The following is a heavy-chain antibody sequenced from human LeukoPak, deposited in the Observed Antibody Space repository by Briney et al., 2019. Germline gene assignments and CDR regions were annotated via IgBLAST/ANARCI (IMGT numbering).Heavy chain of an antibody. CDR1: GGSISNYY. J-gene: IGHJ4*02. Sequence: SETLSLTCTVSGGSISNYYWSWIRQPAGKGLEWIGRIYTSGSTNYNPSLKSRVTMSIDTSKNQFSLKLSSVTAADTAVYYCASLEGATGTTADYWGQGTLVTVSS. V-gene: IGHV4-4*07. D-gene: IGHD1-1*01. CDR3: ASLEGATGTTADY. CDR2: IYTSGST.